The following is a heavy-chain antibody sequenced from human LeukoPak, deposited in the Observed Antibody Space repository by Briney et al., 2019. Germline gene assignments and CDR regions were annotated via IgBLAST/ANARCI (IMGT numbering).Heavy chain of an antibody. V-gene: IGHV1-46*01. J-gene: IGHJ4*02. Sequence: ASVKVSCKASGYTFTSHYMHWVRQAPGQGLEWMGIVDPSGGSTSRAQKFQGRVTITRDTSTSTVYMGLSSLRSEDMAVYYCARDNTAAGPFDYWGQGTLVTVSS. D-gene: IGHD6-13*01. CDR1: GYTFTSHY. CDR3: ARDNTAAGPFDY. CDR2: VDPSGGST.